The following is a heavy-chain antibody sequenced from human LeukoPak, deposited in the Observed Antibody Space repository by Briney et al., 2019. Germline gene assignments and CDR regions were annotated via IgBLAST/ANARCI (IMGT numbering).Heavy chain of an antibody. J-gene: IGHJ6*03. Sequence: PGGSLRLSCAASGFTFSSYSMNWVRQAPGKGLEWVSSISSSSSYIYYADSVKGRFTISRDNAKNSLYLQMNSLRAEDTAVYYCARVGYYYGSGSYTLYYMDVWGKGTTVTVSS. CDR2: ISSSSSYI. D-gene: IGHD3-10*01. CDR3: ARVGYYYGSGSYTLYYMDV. V-gene: IGHV3-21*01. CDR1: GFTFSSYS.